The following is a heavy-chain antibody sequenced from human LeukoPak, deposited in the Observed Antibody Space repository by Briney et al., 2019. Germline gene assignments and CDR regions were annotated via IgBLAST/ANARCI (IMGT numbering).Heavy chain of an antibody. V-gene: IGHV3-15*01. CDR3: VIDAFKSGYLYFDY. Sequence: PGGSLRLSCAASGFTFTIAWMSWVRQAPGKGLEWVGRIKSNSDGGTTDYAAPVKGRFTISRDDSKNTLYLQMNSLKTEDTAVYYCVIDAFKSGYLYFDYWGQGTLVTVSS. D-gene: IGHD3-22*01. J-gene: IGHJ4*02. CDR1: GFTFTIAW. CDR2: IKSNSDGGTT.